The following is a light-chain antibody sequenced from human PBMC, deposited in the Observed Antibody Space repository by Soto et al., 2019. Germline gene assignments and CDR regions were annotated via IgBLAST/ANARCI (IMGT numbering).Light chain of an antibody. CDR3: QQSYSTPRTPIHT. Sequence: DIQMTQSPSSLSASVGDRVTITCRASQSISSYLNWYQQKPGKAPKLLIYAASSLQSGVPSRFSGSGSATDITLTISSLQPEDFATYYCQQSYSTPRTPIHTFGQGTKLEIK. J-gene: IGKJ2*01. V-gene: IGKV1-39*01. CDR2: AAS. CDR1: QSISSY.